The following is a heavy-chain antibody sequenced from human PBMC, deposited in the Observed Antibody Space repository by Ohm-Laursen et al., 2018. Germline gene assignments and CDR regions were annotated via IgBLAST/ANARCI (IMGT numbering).Heavy chain of an antibody. CDR1: GFTFDDYA. Sequence: SLRLSCTASGFTFDDYAMHWVRQAPGRGLEWVSGISWNSGDIGYADSVKGRFIISRDNAKNTLYLQINSLRPEDTALYYCAKDRLFGMAAGCMEVWGQGTTVSVS. V-gene: IGHV3-9*01. CDR2: ISWNSGDI. CDR3: AKDRLFGMAAGCMEV. D-gene: IGHD3-3*01. J-gene: IGHJ6*02.